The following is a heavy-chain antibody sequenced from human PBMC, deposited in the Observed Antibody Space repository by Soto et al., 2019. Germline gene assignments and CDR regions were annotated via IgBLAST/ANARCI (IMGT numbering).Heavy chain of an antibody. CDR1: GYTFTGYY. Sequence: ASVKVSCKASGYTFTGYYMHWVRQAPGQGLEWMGWINPNSGGTNYAQKFQGWVTMTRDTSISTAYMELSRLRSDDTAVYYCARVGYSSSLPNPPSSFDLWGRGTLVTVS. J-gene: IGHJ2*01. CDR2: INPNSGGT. V-gene: IGHV1-2*04. D-gene: IGHD6-6*01. CDR3: ARVGYSSSLPNPPSSFDL.